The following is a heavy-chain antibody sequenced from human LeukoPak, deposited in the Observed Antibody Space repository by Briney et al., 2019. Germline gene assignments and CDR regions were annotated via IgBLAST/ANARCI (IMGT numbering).Heavy chain of an antibody. D-gene: IGHD2-15*01. V-gene: IGHV3-23*01. CDR1: GFTFSSYA. CDR2: ISGSGGST. Sequence: GGSLRLSCAASGFTFSSYAMSWVRQAPGKGLEWVSAISGSGGSTYYADSVKGRFTISRDNSKNTLYLQMNSLRAEDTAVYYCAKGKQESRYCSGGSCYLMTNGQFDYWGQGTLVTVSS. J-gene: IGHJ4*02. CDR3: AKGKQESRYCSGGSCYLMTNGQFDY.